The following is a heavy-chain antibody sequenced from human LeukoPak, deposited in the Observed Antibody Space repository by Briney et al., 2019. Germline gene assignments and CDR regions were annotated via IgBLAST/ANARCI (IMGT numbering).Heavy chain of an antibody. CDR3: ATVYHPYYDFWSGPTPPYNWFDP. J-gene: IGHJ5*02. V-gene: IGHV1-24*01. CDR2: FDPEDGET. Sequence: GASVKVSCKVSGYTLTELSMHWVRQAPGKGLEWMGGFDPEDGETSYAQKFQGRVTMTEDTSTDTAYMELSSLRSEDTAVYYCATVYHPYYDFWSGPTPPYNWFDPWGQGTLVTVSS. D-gene: IGHD3-3*01. CDR1: GYTLTELS.